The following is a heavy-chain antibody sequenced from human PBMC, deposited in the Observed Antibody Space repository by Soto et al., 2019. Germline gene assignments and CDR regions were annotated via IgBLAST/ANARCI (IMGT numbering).Heavy chain of an antibody. V-gene: IGHV3-49*03. Sequence: GGSLRLSCTASGFTFGDYAMSWFRQAPGKELEWVGFIRSKAYGGTTEYAASVKGRFTTSRDDSKSIAYLQMNSLKTEDTAVYYWTRRSGWYSNAFDIWDQGIRVTVAS. D-gene: IGHD6-19*01. J-gene: IGHJ3*02. CDR1: GFTFGDYA. CDR3: TRRSGWYSNAFDI. CDR2: IRSKAYGGTT.